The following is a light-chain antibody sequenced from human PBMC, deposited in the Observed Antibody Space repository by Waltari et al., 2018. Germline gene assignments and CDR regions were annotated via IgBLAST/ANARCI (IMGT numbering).Light chain of an antibody. CDR2: GNS. CDR3: QSYDSSLSGSSVV. V-gene: IGLV1-40*01. J-gene: IGLJ2*01. Sequence: QSVLTQPPSVSGAPGQRVTIPCTGSSSNIGAGYDVPRYQQLPGTAPKLLIYGNSNRPSGVPDRFSGSKSGTSASLAITGLQAEDEADYYCQSYDSSLSGSSVVFGGGTKLTVL. CDR1: SSNIGAGYD.